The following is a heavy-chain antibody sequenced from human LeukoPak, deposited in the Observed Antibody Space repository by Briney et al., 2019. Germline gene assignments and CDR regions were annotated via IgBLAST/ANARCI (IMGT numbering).Heavy chain of an antibody. Sequence: PGGSLRLSCAASGFTFSDHAMSWVRQAPAKGLEWVSSINGNGGGSYYIDSVKGRFTVSRDNAKNTLYLQMNSLRAEDTAVYYCAKDRIAAVVYYYYYGMDVWGQGTTVTVSS. D-gene: IGHD6-13*01. V-gene: IGHV3-23*01. CDR2: INGNGGGS. CDR1: GFTFSDHA. J-gene: IGHJ6*02. CDR3: AKDRIAAVVYYYYYGMDV.